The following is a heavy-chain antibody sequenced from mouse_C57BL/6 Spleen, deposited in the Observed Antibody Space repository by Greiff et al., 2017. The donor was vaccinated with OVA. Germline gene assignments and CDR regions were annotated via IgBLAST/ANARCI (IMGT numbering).Heavy chain of an antibody. J-gene: IGHJ3*01. CDR1: GFNIKDDY. CDR2: IDPDNGDT. CDR3: ATGTRAY. D-gene: IGHD4-1*01. V-gene: IGHV14-4*01. Sequence: EVQLQQSGAELVRPGASVKLSCTASGFNIKDDYMHWVKQRPEQGLEWIGWIDPDNGDTEYASKFQGKATITADTSSNTAYLQLSSLTSEDTAVYYCATGTRAYWGQGTLVTVSA.